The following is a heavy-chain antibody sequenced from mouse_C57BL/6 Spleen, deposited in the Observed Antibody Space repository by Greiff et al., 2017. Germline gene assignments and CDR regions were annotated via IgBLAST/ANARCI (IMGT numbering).Heavy chain of an antibody. V-gene: IGHV5-17*01. D-gene: IGHD1-1*01. CDR2: ISSGSSTI. J-gene: IGHJ2*01. CDR3: ASSGPTVVDSFDY. Sequence: EVKLVESGGGLVKPGGSLKLSCAASGFTFSDYGMHWVRQAPEKGLEWVAYISSGSSTIYYADTVKGRFTISRDNAKNTLFLQMTSLRSEDTAMYYCASSGPTVVDSFDYWGQGTTLTVSS. CDR1: GFTFSDYG.